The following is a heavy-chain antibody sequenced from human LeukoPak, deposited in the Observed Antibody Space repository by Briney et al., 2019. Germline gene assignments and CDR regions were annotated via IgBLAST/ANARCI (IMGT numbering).Heavy chain of an antibody. CDR3: ARGRSNYYGMDV. CDR2: IYYNGNT. D-gene: IGHD1-26*01. Sequence: SETLSLTCSVSDGSINSYYWNWIRRPPGKGLEWIGYIYYNGNTNYSPSLKSRVTMSVDTSKNLFSLKVSSVTAADTTVYYCARGRSNYYGMDVWGQGTTVTVSS. V-gene: IGHV4-59*01. J-gene: IGHJ6*02. CDR1: DGSINSYY.